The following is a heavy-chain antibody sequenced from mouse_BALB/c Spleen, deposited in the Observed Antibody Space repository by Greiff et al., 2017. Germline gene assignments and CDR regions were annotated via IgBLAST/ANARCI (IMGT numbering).Heavy chain of an antibody. Sequence: QVQLKQPGAELVRPGASVKLSCKASGYTFTSYWINWVKQRPGQGLEWIGNIYPSDSYTNYNQKFKDKATLTVDKSSSTAYMQLSSPTSEDSAVYYCIRDEAMDYWGQGTSVTVSS. J-gene: IGHJ4*01. V-gene: IGHV1-69*02. CDR2: IYPSDSYT. CDR3: IRDEAMDY. CDR1: GYTFTSYW.